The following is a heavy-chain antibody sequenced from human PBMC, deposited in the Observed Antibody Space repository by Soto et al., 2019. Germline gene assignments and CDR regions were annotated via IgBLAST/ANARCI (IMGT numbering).Heavy chain of an antibody. D-gene: IGHD4-4*01. J-gene: IGHJ4*02. Sequence: EVQLLESGGGLVQPGGSLRLSCAASGFTFSSYAMSWVRQAPGKGLEWVSAISGSGGSTYYADSVKGRFTISRDNSKNTLYLQMNSLRAEDTAVYYCAKYNSYSNYVACYFDYWCQGTLLTVSS. V-gene: IGHV3-23*01. CDR2: ISGSGGST. CDR3: AKYNSYSNYVACYFDY. CDR1: GFTFSSYA.